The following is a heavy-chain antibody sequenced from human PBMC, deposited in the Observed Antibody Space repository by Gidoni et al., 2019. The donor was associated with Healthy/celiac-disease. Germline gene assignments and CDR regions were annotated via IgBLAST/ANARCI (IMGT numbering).Heavy chain of an antibody. J-gene: IGHJ6*02. Sequence: EVQLVESGGGLVQPGGSLRLSCAASGFTFSSYWLSWVRQAPGKGLEWVANIKQDGSEKYYVDSVKGRFTISRDNAKNSLYLQMNSLRAEDTAVYYCARLPRYCSSTSCDYYYYGMDVWGQGTTVTVSS. V-gene: IGHV3-7*03. CDR2: IKQDGSEK. D-gene: IGHD2-2*01. CDR3: ARLPRYCSSTSCDYYYYGMDV. CDR1: GFTFSSYW.